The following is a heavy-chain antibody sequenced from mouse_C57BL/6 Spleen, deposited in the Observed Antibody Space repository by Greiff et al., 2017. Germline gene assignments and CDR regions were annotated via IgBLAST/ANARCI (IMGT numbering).Heavy chain of an antibody. D-gene: IGHD2-5*01. Sequence: QVQLQQSGAELVKPGASVKISCKASGYAFSSYGMNWVKQRPGKGLEWIGQIYPGDGDTNYNGKFKGKATLTAAKSSSTAYMQLRSLTSEVSAVYFCARRSNLYAMGYWGQGTSVTFSS. CDR2: IYPGDGDT. CDR3: ARRSNLYAMGY. J-gene: IGHJ4*01. CDR1: GYAFSSYG. V-gene: IGHV1-80*01.